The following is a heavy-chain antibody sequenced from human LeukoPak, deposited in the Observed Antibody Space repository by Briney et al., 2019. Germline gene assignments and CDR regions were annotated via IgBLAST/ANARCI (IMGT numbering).Heavy chain of an antibody. D-gene: IGHD5-18*01. Sequence: GASVKVSCKASGYTFTSYDINWVRQATGQGLEWMGWMNPNGGNTDYAQKFQGRVTVTRNTSISTAYMELSSLRSEDTAVYYCARARSSYGYGDAFDIWGQGTMVTVSS. V-gene: IGHV1-8*01. CDR2: MNPNGGNT. CDR3: ARARSSYGYGDAFDI. CDR1: GYTFTSYD. J-gene: IGHJ3*02.